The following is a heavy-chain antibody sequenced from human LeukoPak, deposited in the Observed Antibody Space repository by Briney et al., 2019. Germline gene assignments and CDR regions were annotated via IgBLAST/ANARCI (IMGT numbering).Heavy chain of an antibody. V-gene: IGHV3-30-3*01. CDR1: GFTFSSYA. D-gene: IGHD4-17*01. CDR2: ISYDGSNK. CDR3: AREDGFHYYGMDV. Sequence: GRSLRLSCAASGFTFSSYAMHWVRQAPGKGLEWVAVISYDGSNKYYADSVKGRFTISRDNSKNTLYLQMNSLRAEDTAVYYCAREDGFHYYGMDVWGQGTTVTVSS. J-gene: IGHJ6*02.